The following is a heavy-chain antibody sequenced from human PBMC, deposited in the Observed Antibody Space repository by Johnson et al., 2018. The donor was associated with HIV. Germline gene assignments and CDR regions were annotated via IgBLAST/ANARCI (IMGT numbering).Heavy chain of an antibody. V-gene: IGHV3-30*04. CDR3: ARGRVSMKVVDLRGGGFDF. J-gene: IGHJ3*01. Sequence: QMLLVESGGRVVQPGTSMRLSCVVSGLNFSDYSMHWVRQTPGKGLEWVAVISFDGPTKYYADSVKGRFTISRDNSNNTLYLQMYSLRVEDTALYLCARGRVSMKVVDLRGGGFDFWGQGTKVTVSS. CDR1: GLNFSDYS. D-gene: IGHD3-22*01. CDR2: ISFDGPTK.